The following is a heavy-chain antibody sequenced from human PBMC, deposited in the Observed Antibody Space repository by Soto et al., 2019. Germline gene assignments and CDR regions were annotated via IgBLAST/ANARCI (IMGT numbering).Heavy chain of an antibody. CDR3: AREGEELRYFDWSLRWFDP. CDR2: ISSSSSYI. V-gene: IGHV3-21*01. Sequence: PGGSLRLSCAASGFTFSSYAMHWVRQAPGKGLEWVSSISSSSSYIYYADSVKGRFTISRDNAKNSLYLQMNSLRAEDTAVYYCAREGEELRYFDWSLRWFDPWGQGTLVTVSS. J-gene: IGHJ5*02. CDR1: GFTFSSYA. D-gene: IGHD3-9*01.